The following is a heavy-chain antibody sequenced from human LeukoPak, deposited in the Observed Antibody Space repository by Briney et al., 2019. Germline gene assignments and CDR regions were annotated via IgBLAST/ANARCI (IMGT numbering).Heavy chain of an antibody. D-gene: IGHD4-23*01. V-gene: IGHV3-15*01. J-gene: IGHJ4*02. CDR2: IKSKADGGAI. Sequence: KPGGSLRLSCEASRFTFSSAWMSWVRQAPGKGLEWVGRIKSKADGGAIDYAAPVKGRFSVSRDDSENIFYLQMNSLKTEDTGVYYCTTAPYDGKDYWGQGTLVTVSS. CDR1: RFTFSSAW. CDR3: TTAPYDGKDY.